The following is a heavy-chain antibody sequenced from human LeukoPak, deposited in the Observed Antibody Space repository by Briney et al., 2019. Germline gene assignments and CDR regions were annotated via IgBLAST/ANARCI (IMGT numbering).Heavy chain of an antibody. CDR1: GYPFSNYD. Sequence: ASVKVSCKASGYPFSNYDINWVRQAPGQGLEWMGWMNPKSGNTGYGQKFQGRVTMTRVTSISTAYMELSSLRSEDTAVYYCARGRRGNGGKPPYFDYWGQGTLVTVSS. D-gene: IGHD4-23*01. J-gene: IGHJ4*02. CDR2: MNPKSGNT. V-gene: IGHV1-8*01. CDR3: ARGRRGNGGKPPYFDY.